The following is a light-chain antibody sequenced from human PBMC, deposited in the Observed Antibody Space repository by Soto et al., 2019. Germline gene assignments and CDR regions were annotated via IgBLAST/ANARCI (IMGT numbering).Light chain of an antibody. CDR3: QEYNNWHLLT. CDR2: HAS. V-gene: IGKV3D-20*02. CDR1: QSVSSSY. J-gene: IGKJ5*01. Sequence: EILLTQSPGTLSLSPGERATLSCRASQSVSSSYLAWYQQKPGQSTRLVIYHASTRANGIPARFSGSGSGTEFTLTISSLQSEDFAFYYCQEYNNWHLLTFGQGTRLEI.